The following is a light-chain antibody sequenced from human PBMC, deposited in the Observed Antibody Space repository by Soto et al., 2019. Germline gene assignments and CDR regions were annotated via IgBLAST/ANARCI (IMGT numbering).Light chain of an antibody. CDR1: SSDVGGYNY. CDR2: EVS. V-gene: IGLV2-8*01. J-gene: IGLJ1*01. Sequence: QSVLTQPPSASGSPGQSVTISCPGTSSDVGGYNYVSWYQQHPGKAPKLMIYEVSKRPSGVPDRFSGSKSGNTASLTVSGLQAEDEADYYCSSYAGSLYVFGTGTKLTVL. CDR3: SSYAGSLYV.